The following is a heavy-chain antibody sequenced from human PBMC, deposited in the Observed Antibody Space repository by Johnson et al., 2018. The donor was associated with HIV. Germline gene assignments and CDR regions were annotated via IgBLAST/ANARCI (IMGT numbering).Heavy chain of an antibody. V-gene: IGHV3-48*04. D-gene: IGHD3-16*01. CDR1: GFTFSSYW. CDR3: ARAGGGFDF. CDR2: ISGSGGST. Sequence: VQLVESGGGVVRPGGSLRLSCAASGFTFSSYWMHWVRQAPGQGLVWVSAISGSGGSTYYTDSVKGRFTISRDNAKNSLYLQMNSLRAEDTAVYYCARAGGGFDFWGQGKMVTGSS. J-gene: IGHJ3*01.